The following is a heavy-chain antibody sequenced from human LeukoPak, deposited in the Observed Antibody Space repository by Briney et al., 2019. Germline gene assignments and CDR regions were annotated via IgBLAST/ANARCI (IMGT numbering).Heavy chain of an antibody. D-gene: IGHD6-19*01. Sequence: GGSLRLPCAASGFTFSSYEMNWVRQAPGKGLEWVSYISSSGSTIYYADSVKGRFTISRDNAKNSLYLQMNSLRAEDTAVYYCAGDLLAVAGKNYWGQGTLVTVSS. CDR2: ISSSGSTI. J-gene: IGHJ4*02. CDR1: GFTFSSYE. V-gene: IGHV3-48*03. CDR3: AGDLLAVAGKNY.